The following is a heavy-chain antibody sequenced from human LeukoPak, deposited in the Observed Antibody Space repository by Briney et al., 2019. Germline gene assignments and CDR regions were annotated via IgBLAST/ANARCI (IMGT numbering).Heavy chain of an antibody. CDR2: IYSSGST. V-gene: IGHV4-59*01. J-gene: IGHJ4*02. D-gene: IGHD1/OR15-1a*01. CDR3: ARGNKYAGVFDY. CDR1: VGSIRDYY. Sequence: SETLSLTCSVSVGSIRDYYWSWIRQPPGKGLEWIGYIYSSGSTSYNPSLKGQVTISLDTSKNQFSLKLSSVTAADTAVYYCARGNKYAGVFDYRGQGTLVTISS.